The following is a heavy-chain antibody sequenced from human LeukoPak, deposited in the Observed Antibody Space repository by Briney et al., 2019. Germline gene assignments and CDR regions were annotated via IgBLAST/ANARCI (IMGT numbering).Heavy chain of an antibody. CDR2: INPNSGGA. Sequence: ASVKVSCKASGYTFTGYYMHWVRQAPGQGLEWMGWINPNSGGANYAQKFQGRVTMTRDTSISTAYMELSSLRSEDTAVYYCARGIWKGNRSSYYYMDVWGKGTTVTISS. CDR3: ARGIWKGNRSSYYYMDV. CDR1: GYTFTGYY. J-gene: IGHJ6*03. D-gene: IGHD2/OR15-2a*01. V-gene: IGHV1-2*02.